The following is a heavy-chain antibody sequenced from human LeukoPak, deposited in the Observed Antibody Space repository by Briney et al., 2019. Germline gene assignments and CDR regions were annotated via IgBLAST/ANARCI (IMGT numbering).Heavy chain of an antibody. CDR2: IYTSGST. D-gene: IGHD7-27*01. Sequence: PSETLSLTCTVSGGSISSYYWSWIRQPPGKGLEWIGHIYTSGSTNYNPSLKSRVTMSVDTSKNQFSLKLSSVTAADTAVYYCARRDGDFWGQGTLVTVSS. CDR1: GGSISSYY. V-gene: IGHV4-4*07. J-gene: IGHJ4*02. CDR3: ARRDGDF.